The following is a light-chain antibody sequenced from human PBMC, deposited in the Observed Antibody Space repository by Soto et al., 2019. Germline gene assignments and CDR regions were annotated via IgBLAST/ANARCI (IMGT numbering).Light chain of an antibody. CDR1: QSVSSSY. CDR2: GAS. J-gene: IGKJ3*01. Sequence: EIVLTQSPGTLSLSPGERATLSCRASQSVSSSYFAWSQQKPGQAPRLLIYGASSRATGIQDRFTGSGSGTDFTLTISRLEPEDFAVYYCQQYGSSPGTFGPGTKVDIK. CDR3: QQYGSSPGT. V-gene: IGKV3-20*01.